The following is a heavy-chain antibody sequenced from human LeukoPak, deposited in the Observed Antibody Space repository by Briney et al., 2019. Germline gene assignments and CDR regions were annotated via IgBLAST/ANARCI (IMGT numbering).Heavy chain of an antibody. CDR1: GFTFDDYG. J-gene: IGHJ4*02. V-gene: IGHV3-20*04. Sequence: GGSLRLSCAASGFTFDDYGMSWVRQAPGKGLEWVSGINWNGGSTGYADSVKGRFTISRDNAKNSLYLQMNSLRAEDTALYYCAREGDVNTAMATYYFDYWGQGTLVTVSS. CDR3: AREGDVNTAMATYYFDY. CDR2: INWNGGST. D-gene: IGHD5-18*01.